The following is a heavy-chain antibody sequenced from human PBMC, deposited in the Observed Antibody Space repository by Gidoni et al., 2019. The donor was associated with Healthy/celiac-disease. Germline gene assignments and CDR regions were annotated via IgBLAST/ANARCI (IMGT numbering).Heavy chain of an antibody. CDR1: GVTFSSYA. V-gene: IGHV1-69*01. Sequence: QVQLVQSGAEVKKPGSSVKVSCKASGVTFSSYAISWVRQAPGQGLEWMGGIIPIFGTANYAQKFQGRVTITADESTSTAYMELSSLRSEDTAVYYCARGDVLMVYAIRFGWFDPWGQGTLVTVSS. CDR2: IIPIFGTA. D-gene: IGHD2-8*01. CDR3: ARGDVLMVYAIRFGWFDP. J-gene: IGHJ5*02.